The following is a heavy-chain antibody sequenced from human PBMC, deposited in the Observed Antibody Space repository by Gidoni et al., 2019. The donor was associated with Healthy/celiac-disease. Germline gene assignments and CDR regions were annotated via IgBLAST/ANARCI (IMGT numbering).Heavy chain of an antibody. J-gene: IGHJ6*02. D-gene: IGHD1-7*01. Sequence: QLQLQESGPGLVKPSETLSLTCTVSGGSISSSSYYWGWIRQPPGKGLAWIGSIYYSGSTYYNPSLKSRVTISVDTSKNQFSLKLSSVTAADTAVYYCARQNYAYYYGMDVWGQGTTVTVSS. CDR1: GGSISSSSYY. CDR2: IYYSGST. V-gene: IGHV4-39*01. CDR3: ARQNYAYYYGMDV.